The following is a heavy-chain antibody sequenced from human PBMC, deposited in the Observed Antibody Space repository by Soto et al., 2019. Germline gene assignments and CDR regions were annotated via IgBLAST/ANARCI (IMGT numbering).Heavy chain of an antibody. D-gene: IGHD1-26*01. V-gene: IGHV3-30-3*01. J-gene: IGHJ5*02. Sequence: QVQLVESGGGVVQPGRSLRLSCAASGFTFSSYAMHWVRQAPGKGLEWVAVISYDGSNKYYADSVKGRFTISRDNSKNTLYLQMNSLRGEDTAVYYCARGVGATTAWGQGTLVTVSS. CDR3: ARGVGATTA. CDR1: GFTFSSYA. CDR2: ISYDGSNK.